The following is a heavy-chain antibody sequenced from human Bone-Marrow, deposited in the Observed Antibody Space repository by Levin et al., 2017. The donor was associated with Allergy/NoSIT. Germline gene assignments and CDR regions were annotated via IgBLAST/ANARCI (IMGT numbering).Heavy chain of an antibody. D-gene: IGHD3-9*01. V-gene: IGHV4-34*01. Sequence: SETLSLTCAVHGXSFXDXXLXXXXXXXXKGLEWIGEINHNANTNYNPSLKSRVTISLDTSKNEFSLRLKSVTAADTAVCFCARGFGYFDTLSQSYYFDQWGQGTLVTVSS. J-gene: IGHJ4*02. CDR2: INHNANT. CDR1: GXSFXDXX. CDR3: ARGFGYFDTLSQSYYFDQ.